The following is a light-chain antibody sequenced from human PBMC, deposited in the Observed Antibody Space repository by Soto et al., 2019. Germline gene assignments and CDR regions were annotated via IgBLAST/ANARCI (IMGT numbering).Light chain of an antibody. J-gene: IGLJ2*01. CDR2: EVI. V-gene: IGLV2-14*03. CDR1: TSDIGGYNY. Sequence: QSVLSHPASACWSPGQSITIACTGSTSDIGGYNYVSWYQQHPGKAPKLIIYEVIDRPSGVPDRFSGSKSGNTASLTISGLQAEDEAHYYCCSYAGDSALFGGGTKVTVL. CDR3: CSYAGDSAL.